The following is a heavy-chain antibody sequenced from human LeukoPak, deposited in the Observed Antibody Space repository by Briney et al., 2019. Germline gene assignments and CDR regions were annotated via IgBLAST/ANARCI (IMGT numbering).Heavy chain of an antibody. CDR1: GYTFTSHY. J-gene: IGHJ4*02. D-gene: IGHD2-2*01. CDR3: ARDTSSTSRLIY. CDR2: INPSGGST. V-gene: IGHV1-46*03. Sequence: GASVKASCKASGYTFTSHYMHWVRQAPGQGLEWMGIINPSGGSTSYAQKFQGRVTMTRDTSTSTVYMELSSLRSEDTAVYYCARDTSSTSRLIYWGQGTLVTVSS.